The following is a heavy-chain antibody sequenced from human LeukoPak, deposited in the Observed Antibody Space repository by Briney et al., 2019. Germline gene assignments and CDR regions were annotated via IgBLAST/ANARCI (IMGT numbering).Heavy chain of an antibody. Sequence: GGSLRLSCAASGFTFSSAWMSWVRQAPGKGLEWVASIKQDGSDKYYVDSVKGRFTISGDNAKNSLDLQMNSLRAEDTAVYHCARERAYYDSGGYFRFDPWGQGTLVTVSS. J-gene: IGHJ5*02. D-gene: IGHD3-22*01. V-gene: IGHV3-7*01. CDR1: GFTFSSAW. CDR3: ARERAYYDSGGYFRFDP. CDR2: IKQDGSDK.